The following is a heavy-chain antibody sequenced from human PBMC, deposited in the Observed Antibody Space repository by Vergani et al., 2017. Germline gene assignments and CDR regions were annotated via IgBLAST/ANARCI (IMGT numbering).Heavy chain of an antibody. Sequence: QLQLQESGPGLVKPSATLSLTCSVSGASIRSSNYYWGWIRQPPGKGLEWIASIYYSGSTYYNPSLKSRVTISVDTSKNQFSLKLSSVTAADPASYFCARHSTVEWLVRLGWIDPWGQGSLVTVSS. CDR3: ARHSTVEWLVRLGWIDP. CDR2: IYYSGST. CDR1: GASIRSSNYY. D-gene: IGHD6-19*01. V-gene: IGHV4-39*01. J-gene: IGHJ5*02.